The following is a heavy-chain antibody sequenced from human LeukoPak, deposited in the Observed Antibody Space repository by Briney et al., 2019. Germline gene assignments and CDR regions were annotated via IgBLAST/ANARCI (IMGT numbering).Heavy chain of an antibody. J-gene: IGHJ4*02. CDR1: GASVSSGSYY. CDR3: AREQGDYGDYPDY. Sequence: SETLSLTCNVSGASVSSGSYYWSWIRQPPGKELEWLGYIYYSGSTSYNPSLKSRVTISVDTSKNRSSLKLTSVTAADTAVYYCAREQGDYGDYPDYWGQGTLVTVSS. V-gene: IGHV4-61*03. D-gene: IGHD4-17*01. CDR2: IYYSGST.